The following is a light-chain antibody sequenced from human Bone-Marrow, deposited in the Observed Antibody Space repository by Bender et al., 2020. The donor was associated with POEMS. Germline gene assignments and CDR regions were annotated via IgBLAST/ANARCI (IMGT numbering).Light chain of an antibody. V-gene: IGLV2-14*03. CDR2: DVS. J-gene: IGLJ2*01. CDR3: SSWTSNSTTVL. CDR1: SSDVGGQNY. Sequence: QSALTQPASVSGSPRQSITISCTGTSSDVGGQNYVSWYQQHPGKAPKLMIYDVSNRPSGVSNRFSGSKSGNTATLTISGLQAEDEADYYCSSWTSNSTTVLFGGGTKLTVL.